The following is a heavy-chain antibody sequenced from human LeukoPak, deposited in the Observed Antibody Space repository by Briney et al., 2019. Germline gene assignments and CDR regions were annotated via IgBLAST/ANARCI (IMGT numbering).Heavy chain of an antibody. V-gene: IGHV4-34*01. CDR3: AREEYYYDSSGYSDAFDI. D-gene: IGHD3-22*01. J-gene: IGHJ3*02. CDR2: INYSGST. Sequence: PSETLSLTCAVYGGSFSGHDWTWIRQPPGKGLEWIGEINYSGSTNYIPSLKSRVTISVDTSKNQFSLKLSSVTAADTAVYYCAREEYYYDSSGYSDAFDIWGQGTMVTVSS. CDR1: GGSFSGHD.